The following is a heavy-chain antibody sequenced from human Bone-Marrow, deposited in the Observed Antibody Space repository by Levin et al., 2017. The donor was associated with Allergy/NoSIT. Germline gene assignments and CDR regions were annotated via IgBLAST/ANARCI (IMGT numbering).Heavy chain of an antibody. CDR3: VERADAAQLGDPYFDY. CDR1: GGSSSRSG. CDR2: IMPIYDST. D-gene: IGHD7-27*01. Sequence: VASVKVSCKASGGSSSRSGFAWVRQAPGQGLEWMGGIMPIYDSTAYPQKFRDRVTISADESTSTIFLELRSLTSEDTAMYYCVERADAAQLGDPYFDYWGQGTLITVSS. J-gene: IGHJ4*02. V-gene: IGHV1-69*13.